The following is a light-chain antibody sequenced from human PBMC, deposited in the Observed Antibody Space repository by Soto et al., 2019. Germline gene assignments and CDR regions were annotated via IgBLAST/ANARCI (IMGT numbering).Light chain of an antibody. CDR3: QHYNNWPPWT. CDR1: QSISSN. J-gene: IGKJ1*01. V-gene: IGKV3-15*01. CDR2: ATS. Sequence: IVMTQSPATLSVSPGERATLSCRASQSISSNLAWYQQKPGQAPRLLMYATSTRATGIPARFRGSGSGTEFTLTISSLQSEDFAVYYCQHYNNWPPWTFGQGTKVDIK.